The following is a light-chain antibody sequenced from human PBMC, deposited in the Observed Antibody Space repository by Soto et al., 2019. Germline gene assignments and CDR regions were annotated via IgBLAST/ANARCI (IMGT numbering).Light chain of an antibody. CDR1: SSDIGSNT. V-gene: IGLV1-44*01. CDR3: AAGDGSLNAWV. Sequence: QSVLTQPPSASGTPGQRVTISCSGTSSDIGSNTVNWYQQLPATAPKLLIYSNNHRPSGVHDLFSGSKSGTSASLAISGLQSDDEADYYCAAGDGSLNAWVFGGGTKLTVL. CDR2: SNN. J-gene: IGLJ3*02.